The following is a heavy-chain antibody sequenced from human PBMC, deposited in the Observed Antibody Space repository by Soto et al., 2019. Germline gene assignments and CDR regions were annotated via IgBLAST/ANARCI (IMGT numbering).Heavy chain of an antibody. CDR1: GFTFDDYA. J-gene: IGHJ6*03. CDR3: AKDIGQYYYYMDV. CDR2: ISWNSGSI. V-gene: IGHV3-9*01. Sequence: SLRLSCAASGFTFDDYAMHWVRQAPGKGLEWVSGISWNSGSIGYADSVKGRFTISRDNAKNSLYLQMNSLRAEDTALYYCAKDIGQYYYYMDVWGKGTTVTVSS.